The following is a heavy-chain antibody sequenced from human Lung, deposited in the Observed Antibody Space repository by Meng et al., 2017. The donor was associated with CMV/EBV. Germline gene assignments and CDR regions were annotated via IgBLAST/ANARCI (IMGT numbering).Heavy chain of an antibody. Sequence: LSTNGVGVGWIRQPPGKALEWLALIYWDDYKCYSPSLKSRLTITKDTSRNQVVLTMTNMDPVDTATYYCARRPSSYYDSSGYFFADYWGQGTLVTVSS. CDR2: IYWDDYK. D-gene: IGHD3-22*01. V-gene: IGHV2-5*02. J-gene: IGHJ4*02. CDR3: ARRPSSYYDSSGYFFADY. CDR1: LSTNGVG.